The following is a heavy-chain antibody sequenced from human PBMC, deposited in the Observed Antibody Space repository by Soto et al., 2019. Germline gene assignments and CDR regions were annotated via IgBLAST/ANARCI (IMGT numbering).Heavy chain of an antibody. CDR3: ARDRAFCSGRSCYSPPDYYYDIDV. J-gene: IGHJ6*03. CDR1: GVSISSSY. Sequence: QVQLQESGPGLVKPSETLSLTCPVSGVSISSSYWSWIRQPPGKGLEWIGYIYNSGSTNYNPSLNSRVHITVDTIKNLVYQGLSYVTAAETAVYYCARDRAFCSGRSCYSPPDYYYDIDVWGKGTTVNVS. CDR2: IYNSGST. D-gene: IGHD2-15*01. V-gene: IGHV4-59*01.